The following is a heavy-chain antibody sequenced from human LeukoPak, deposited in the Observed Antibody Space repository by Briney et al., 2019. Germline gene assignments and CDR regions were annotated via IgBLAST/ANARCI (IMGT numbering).Heavy chain of an antibody. CDR3: IICDYYYNYMDV. Sequence: GESLKISCKCSGYSFTSYWIGLVRQMPGEGLEWMGIIYPGASDTRYSPSFQGQVTISADKSISTAYLQWSSLKASDTAMYYCIICDYYYNYMDVWGKGTTVTVSS. J-gene: IGHJ6*03. CDR2: IYPGASDT. CDR1: GYSFTSYW. V-gene: IGHV5-51*01. D-gene: IGHD2-2*01.